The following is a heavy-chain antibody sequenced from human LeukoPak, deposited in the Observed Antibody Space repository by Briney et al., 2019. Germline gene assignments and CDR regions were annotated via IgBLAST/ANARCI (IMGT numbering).Heavy chain of an antibody. V-gene: IGHV4-34*01. D-gene: IGHD1-7*01. CDR1: GGSFSGYY. CDR2: INHSGST. CDR3: ARGPRYNWNYCWFDP. Sequence: SETLSLTCAVYGGSFSGYYWSWIRQPPGKGLEWIGEINHSGSTNYNPSLKSRVTISVDTSKNQFSLKLSSVTAADTAVYYCARGPRYNWNYCWFDPWGQGTLVTVSS. J-gene: IGHJ5*02.